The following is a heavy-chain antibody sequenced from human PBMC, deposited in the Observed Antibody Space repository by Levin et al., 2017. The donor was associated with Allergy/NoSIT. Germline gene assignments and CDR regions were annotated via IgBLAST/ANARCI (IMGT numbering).Heavy chain of an antibody. Sequence: KPGGSLRLSCAASGFTFSRGWMTWVRQAPGKGLEWVGRVKSRTDGGTTYYAAPVKGRFTISRDDSKNTLYLQMNSLQTEDTAVYYCATGPVTATKFRRVGSHYYGLDVWGQGTTVTVS. CDR1: GFTFSRGW. J-gene: IGHJ6*02. V-gene: IGHV3-15*07. CDR2: VKSRTDGGTT. CDR3: ATGPVTATKFRRVGSHYYGLDV. D-gene: IGHD1-1*01.